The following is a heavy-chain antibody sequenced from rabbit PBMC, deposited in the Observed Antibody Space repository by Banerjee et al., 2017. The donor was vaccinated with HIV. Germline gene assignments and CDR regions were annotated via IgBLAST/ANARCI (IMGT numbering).Heavy chain of an antibody. V-gene: IGHV1S40*01. CDR2: IYVGSSGTT. J-gene: IGHJ4*01. CDR1: GFSFRRGSD. CDR3: SRDVGTDDDYQFTL. D-gene: IGHD2-1*01. Sequence: EASGGDLVKPGASLTLTCTASGFSFRRGSDLCSVREAPGTGLEWIACIYVGSSGTTYYANRAKGRFTNSKTSSTTVTLQMTSLTAADTATYFCSRDVGTDDDYQFTLWGQGTMVTV.